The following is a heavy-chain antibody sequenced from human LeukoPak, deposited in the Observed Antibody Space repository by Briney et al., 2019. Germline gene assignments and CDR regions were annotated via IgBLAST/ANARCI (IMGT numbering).Heavy chain of an antibody. V-gene: IGHV3-23*01. CDR3: AKDREGLGSGYDLEYFDY. CDR2: ISGRGGPT. D-gene: IGHD5-12*01. J-gene: IGHJ4*02. Sequence: GGSLRLSCAASGFTFRSYAMNGVRQAPGQGLEWFSAISGRGGPTYYADSLKCRFTISRDNSKNTLLLQMNSLRAEDTAVYYCAKDREGLGSGYDLEYFDYWGQGTLVTVSS. CDR1: GFTFRSYA.